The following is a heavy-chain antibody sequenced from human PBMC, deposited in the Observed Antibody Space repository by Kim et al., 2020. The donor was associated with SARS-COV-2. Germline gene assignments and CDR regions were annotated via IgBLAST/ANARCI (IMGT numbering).Heavy chain of an antibody. CDR2: ISAYNGNT. CDR3: ARDWDHYDILRHDAFDI. V-gene: IGHV1-18*01. CDR1: GYTFTSYG. D-gene: IGHD3-9*01. Sequence: ASVKVSCKASGYTFTSYGISWVRQAPGQGLEWMGWISAYNGNTNYAQKLQGRVTMTTDTSTSTAYMELRSLRSDDTAVYYCARDWDHYDILRHDAFDIWGQGTMGTVSS. J-gene: IGHJ3*02.